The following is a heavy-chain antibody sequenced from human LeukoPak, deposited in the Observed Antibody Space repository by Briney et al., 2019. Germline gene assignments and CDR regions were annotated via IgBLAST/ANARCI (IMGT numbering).Heavy chain of an antibody. Sequence: SETLSLTCTVSGGSISSGGYYWSWIRQHPGKGLEWIGYIYYSGSTYYNPSLKSRVTISVDTSKNQFSLKLSSVTAADAAVYYWARFLVRSNGFNYGGRETRATVPS. D-gene: IGHD4-11*01. CDR3: ARFLVRSNGFNY. CDR1: GGSISSGGYY. V-gene: IGHV4-31*03. J-gene: IGHJ4*02. CDR2: IYYSGST.